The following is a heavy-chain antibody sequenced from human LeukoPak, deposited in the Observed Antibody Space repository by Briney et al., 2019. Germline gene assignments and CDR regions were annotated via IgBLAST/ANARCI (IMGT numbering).Heavy chain of an antibody. Sequence: GASVKVSCKASGGTFSSYAISWVRQAPGQGLEWMGGIIPIFGTANYAQKFQGRVTITADKSTSTAYMELSSLRSEDTAVYYCATDLGIPITTSTNWGQGTLVTVSS. V-gene: IGHV1-69*06. D-gene: IGHD5-24*01. CDR2: IIPIFGTA. CDR3: ATDLGIPITTSTN. J-gene: IGHJ4*02. CDR1: GGTFSSYA.